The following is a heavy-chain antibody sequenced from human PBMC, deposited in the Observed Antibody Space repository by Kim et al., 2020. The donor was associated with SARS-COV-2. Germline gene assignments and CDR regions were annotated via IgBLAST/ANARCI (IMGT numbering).Heavy chain of an antibody. V-gene: IGHV4-38-2*02. J-gene: IGHJ4*02. D-gene: IGHD1-26*01. CDR3: AREGSMGVFDY. CDR1: GYSISSGYY. Sequence: SETLSLTCTVSGYSISSGYYWGWIRQPPGKGLEWIGSIYHSGSTYYNPSLKSRVTISVDTSKNQFSLKLSSVTAADTAVYYCAREGSMGVFDYWGQGTL. CDR2: IYHSGST.